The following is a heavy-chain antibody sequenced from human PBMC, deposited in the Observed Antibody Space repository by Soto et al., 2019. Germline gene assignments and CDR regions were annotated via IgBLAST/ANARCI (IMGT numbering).Heavy chain of an antibody. J-gene: IGHJ4*02. CDR3: ARSIVVVTALDY. D-gene: IGHD2-21*02. CDR2: ISAYNGNT. Sequence: ASVKVSCKASGYTFTSCGISWVRQAPGQGLEWMGWISAYNGNTNYAQKLQGRVTMTTDTSTSTAYMELSSLRSEDTAVYYCARSIVVVTALDYWGQGTLVTVSS. V-gene: IGHV1-18*01. CDR1: GYTFTSCG.